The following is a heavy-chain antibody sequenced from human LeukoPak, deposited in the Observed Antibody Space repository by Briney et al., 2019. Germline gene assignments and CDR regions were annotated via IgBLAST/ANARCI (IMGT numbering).Heavy chain of an antibody. CDR2: IKQDGSEK. Sequence: GGSLRLSCAASGFTFNGYWMSWVRQAPGKGLEWVANIKQDGSEKYYVDSVRGRLTISRDNAENSLFLQMNHLRVEDTAVYYCTRDFGRSSYYFDFWGQGTLVTVSS. J-gene: IGHJ4*02. V-gene: IGHV3-7*01. CDR1: GFTFNGYW. D-gene: IGHD3-3*01. CDR3: TRDFGRSSYYFDF.